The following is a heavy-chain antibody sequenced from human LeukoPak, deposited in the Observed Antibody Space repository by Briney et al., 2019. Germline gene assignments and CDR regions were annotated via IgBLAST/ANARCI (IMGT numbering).Heavy chain of an antibody. CDR2: ISAYNGNT. D-gene: IGHD6-19*01. J-gene: IGHJ4*02. Sequence: EASVKVSCKASGYTFTSYGISGVRQAPGQGLEWMGWISAYNGNTTYAQKLQGRVTMAPDTSTSTAYMKLRSLRSDDTAVHYCARASSGWYGGYYFDYWGQGTLVTVSS. V-gene: IGHV1-18*01. CDR1: GYTFTSYG. CDR3: ARASSGWYGGYYFDY.